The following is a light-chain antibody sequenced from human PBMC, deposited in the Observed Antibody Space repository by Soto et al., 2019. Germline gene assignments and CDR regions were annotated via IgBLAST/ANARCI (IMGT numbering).Light chain of an antibody. V-gene: IGKV3-11*01. J-gene: IGKJ5*01. Sequence: EILMTQSPATLSVSPGERTTLSCRASQSVSSYLAWYQQKPGQAPRLLIYDASTRATGIPARFSGSGSGTDFTLTISSLEPEDFAVYYCQQRSNWPPPFGQGTRLEIK. CDR1: QSVSSY. CDR2: DAS. CDR3: QQRSNWPPP.